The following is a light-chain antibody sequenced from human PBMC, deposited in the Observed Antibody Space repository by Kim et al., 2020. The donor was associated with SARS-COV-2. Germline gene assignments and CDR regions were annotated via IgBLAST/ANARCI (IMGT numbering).Light chain of an antibody. CDR3: QAWDSSTVV. V-gene: IGLV3-1*01. Sequence: SYELTQPPSVSVSPGQTAIITCSGNELGDKNVCWYQQKAGQSPVPVIYEDRKRPSGIPERVSGSNSGNTATLTISGTQAMEEADYYCQAWDSSTVVFGGGTQLTVL. J-gene: IGLJ2*01. CDR1: ELGDKN. CDR2: EDR.